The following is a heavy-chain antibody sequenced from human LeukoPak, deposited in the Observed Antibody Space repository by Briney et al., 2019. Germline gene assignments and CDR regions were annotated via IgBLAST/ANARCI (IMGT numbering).Heavy chain of an antibody. CDR3: ASDGTGAGYYYDSSGYSS. CDR1: GRCFSGYY. Sequence: SETLSLTCAVYGRCFSGYYWSWIRQPPGKGLEWIGEINHSGSTNYNPSLKSRVTISVDTSKNQFSLKLSSVTAADTAVYYCASDGTGAGYYYDSSGYSSWGQGTLVTVSS. V-gene: IGHV4-34*01. J-gene: IGHJ5*02. D-gene: IGHD3-22*01. CDR2: INHSGST.